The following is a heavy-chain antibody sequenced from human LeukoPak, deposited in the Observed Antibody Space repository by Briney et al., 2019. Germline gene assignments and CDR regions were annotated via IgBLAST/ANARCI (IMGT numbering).Heavy chain of an antibody. V-gene: IGHV4-59*08. CDR2: IYYSGST. CDR3: ARSDILTGSNPLGY. J-gene: IGHJ4*02. D-gene: IGHD3-9*01. Sequence: SETLSLTCTISGGSISSYYWSWIRQPPGKGLEWIGYIYYSGSTNYNPSLKSRVTISVDTSKNQFSLKLSSVTAADTAVYYCARSDILTGSNPLGYWGQGTLVTVSS. CDR1: GGSISSYY.